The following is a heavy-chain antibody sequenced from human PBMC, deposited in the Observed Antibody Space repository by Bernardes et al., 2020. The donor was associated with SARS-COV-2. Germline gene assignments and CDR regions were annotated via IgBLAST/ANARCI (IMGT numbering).Heavy chain of an antibody. J-gene: IGHJ6*02. Sequence: SLSLSCAASGFTFDDYAMHWVRQAPGKGLEWVSGISWNSGSIGYADSVKGRFTISRDNAKNSLYLQMNSLRAEDTALYYCATIAVAGDYYYGMDVWGQGTTVTVSS. CDR1: GFTFDDYA. CDR3: ATIAVAGDYYYGMDV. D-gene: IGHD6-19*01. V-gene: IGHV3-9*01. CDR2: ISWNSGSI.